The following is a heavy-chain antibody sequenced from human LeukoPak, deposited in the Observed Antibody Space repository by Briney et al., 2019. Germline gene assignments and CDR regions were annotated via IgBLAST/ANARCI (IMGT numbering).Heavy chain of an antibody. V-gene: IGHV1-18*04. J-gene: IGHJ4*02. CDR3: ARWYCSSTSCSPFDY. CDR1: GYTFTGYY. CDR2: ISAYNGNT. D-gene: IGHD2-2*01. Sequence: ASVTVSCTASGYTFTGYYIHWVRQAPGQGLEWMGWISAYNGNTNYAQKLQGRVTMTTDTSTSTAYMELRSLRSDDTAVYYCARWYCSSTSCSPFDYWGQGTLVTVSS.